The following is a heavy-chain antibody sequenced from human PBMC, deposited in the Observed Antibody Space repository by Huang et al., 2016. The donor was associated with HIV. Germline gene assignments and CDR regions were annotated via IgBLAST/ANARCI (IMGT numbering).Heavy chain of an antibody. Sequence: QVQLVQSGAEVKKPGSSVKVSCKASGNTISNYVINWVRQAPGQALEGMGSFIPIFCDPLYAQKFQGRVIISADESTNTAYMDLTSLTFEDTAVYFCARVREMATSYDAFDVWGQGTMVTVSS. CDR1: GNTISNYV. CDR3: ARVREMATSYDAFDV. CDR2: FIPIFCDP. D-gene: IGHD5-12*01. V-gene: IGHV1-69*18. J-gene: IGHJ3*01.